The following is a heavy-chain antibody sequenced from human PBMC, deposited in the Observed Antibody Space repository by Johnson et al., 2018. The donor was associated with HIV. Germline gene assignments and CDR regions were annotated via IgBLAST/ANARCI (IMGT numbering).Heavy chain of an antibody. CDR3: ARGYYDSRGSDAFDI. D-gene: IGHD3-22*01. V-gene: IGHV3-23*04. CDR1: GFNFSTHA. CDR2: ISGSGGST. J-gene: IGHJ3*02. Sequence: VQLVESGGGLVQPGGSLRLSCAASGFNFSTHAMSWVRQAPGKGLEWVSGISGSGGSTYYADSVKGRFTISRDNSKNTLYLQMNSLRAEDTAVYFCARGYYDSRGSDAFDIWGLGTMVTVSS.